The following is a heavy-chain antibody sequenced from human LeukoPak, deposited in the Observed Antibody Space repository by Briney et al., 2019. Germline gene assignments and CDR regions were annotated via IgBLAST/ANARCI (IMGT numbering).Heavy chain of an antibody. CDR1: GGSISSYY. CDR2: ISHSGST. J-gene: IGHJ4*02. Sequence: SETLSLTCTVSGGSISSYYWSWIRQPLGKGLEWIGYISHSGSTNYSPSLKSRVTISLDTSKNQFSLKLSSVTAADTAVYYCAGHHPRNTVDFWGQGTLVTVSS. V-gene: IGHV4-59*08. CDR3: AGHHPRNTVDF. D-gene: IGHD2/OR15-2a*01.